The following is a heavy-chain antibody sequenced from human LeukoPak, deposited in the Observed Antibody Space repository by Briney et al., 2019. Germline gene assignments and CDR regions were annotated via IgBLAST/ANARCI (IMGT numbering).Heavy chain of an antibody. CDR1: GGTFSSYA. CDR2: VIPIFGTA. J-gene: IGHJ1*01. D-gene: IGHD3-22*01. Sequence: SVKVSCKASGGTFSSYAISWVRQAPGQGLEWMGGVIPIFGTANYAQKFQGRVTITADESTSTAYMELSSLRSEDTAVYYCARDRGAYYYDSSGREYFQHWGQGTLVTVSS. CDR3: ARDRGAYYYDSSGREYFQH. V-gene: IGHV1-69*01.